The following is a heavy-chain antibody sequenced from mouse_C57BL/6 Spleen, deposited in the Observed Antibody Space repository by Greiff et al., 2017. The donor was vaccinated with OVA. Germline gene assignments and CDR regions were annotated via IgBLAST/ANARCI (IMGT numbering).Heavy chain of an antibody. D-gene: IGHD2-4*01. CDR2: ISYDGSN. CDR1: GYSITSGYY. CDR3: ATVDDYLTWFAY. J-gene: IGHJ3*01. Sequence: VQLQQSGPGLVKPSQSLSLTCSVTGYSITSGYYWNWIRQFPGNKLEWMGYISYDGSNNYNPSLKNRISITRDTSKNQFFLKLNSVTTEDTATYYCATVDDYLTWFAYWGQGTLVTVSA. V-gene: IGHV3-6*01.